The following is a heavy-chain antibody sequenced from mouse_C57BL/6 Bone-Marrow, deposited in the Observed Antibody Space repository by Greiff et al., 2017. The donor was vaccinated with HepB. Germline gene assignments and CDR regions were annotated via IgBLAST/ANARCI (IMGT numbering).Heavy chain of an antibody. D-gene: IGHD2-3*01. Sequence: VKLVESGPGLVQPSQSLSITCTVSGFSLTSYGVHWVRQSPGKGLEWLGVIWSGGSTDYNAAFISRLSISKDNSKSQVFFKMNSLQADDTAIYYCARNRLSYDGYYYAMDYWGQGTSVTVSS. CDR3: ARNRLSYDGYYYAMDY. CDR1: GFSLTSYG. V-gene: IGHV2-2*01. CDR2: IWSGGST. J-gene: IGHJ4*01.